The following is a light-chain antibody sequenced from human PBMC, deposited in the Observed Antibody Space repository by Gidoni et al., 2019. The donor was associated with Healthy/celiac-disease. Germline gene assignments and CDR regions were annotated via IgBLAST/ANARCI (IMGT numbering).Light chain of an antibody. Sequence: DIQTTQSPSTLSASVGDRVTITCRASQSISSWLAWYQQKPEKAPNLLICNASVLDSVVPSRCSGSGSGTDFTLTISSLQPDDFATYCCQQYNGFPLTFGGGTTVEIK. CDR1: QSISSW. V-gene: IGKV1-5*03. J-gene: IGKJ4*01. CDR2: NAS. CDR3: QQYNGFPLT.